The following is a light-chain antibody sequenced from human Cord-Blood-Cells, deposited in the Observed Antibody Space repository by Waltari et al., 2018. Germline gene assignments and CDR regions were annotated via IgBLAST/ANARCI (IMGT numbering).Light chain of an antibody. Sequence: DIVMTHSPDSLAVSLRERATTNRKYIHSFLYSSNNKNYLAWYQQKPGQPPKLLIYWASSRESGVPDRFSGSGSGTDFTLTISSLQAEDVAVYYCQQYYSTPFTFGPGTKVDIK. CDR2: WAS. J-gene: IGKJ3*01. CDR1: HSFLYSSNNKNY. V-gene: IGKV4-1*01. CDR3: QQYYSTPFT.